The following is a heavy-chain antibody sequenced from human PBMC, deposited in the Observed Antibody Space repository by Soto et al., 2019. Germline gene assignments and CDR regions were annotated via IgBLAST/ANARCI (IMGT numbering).Heavy chain of an antibody. CDR2: IGGSGVSR. CDR3: AKGKSSSGWLPEY. CDR1: GFTFSTNV. J-gene: IGHJ4*02. V-gene: IGHV3-23*01. Sequence: EVQLLESGGGLVQPGGSLRLSCAASGFTFSTNVISWVRQAPGKGLEWVAGIGGSGVSRYYADSVKGRFTISRDNSKNTLDLQMNSLTAEDTAIYYCAKGKSSSGWLPEYWGQGTLVTVSS. D-gene: IGHD6-19*01.